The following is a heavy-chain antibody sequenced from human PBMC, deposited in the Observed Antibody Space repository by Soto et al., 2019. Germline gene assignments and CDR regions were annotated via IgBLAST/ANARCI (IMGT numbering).Heavy chain of an antibody. J-gene: IGHJ6*02. Sequence: ASVKVSCKASGYTFTGYYMHWVRQAPGQGLEWMGWINPNSGGTNYAQKFQGWVTMTRDTSISTAYMELSRLRSDDTAVYYCARGNDSSGYYYYYGMDVWGQGTTVTGSS. CDR2: INPNSGGT. CDR1: GYTFTGYY. V-gene: IGHV1-2*04. CDR3: ARGNDSSGYYYYYGMDV. D-gene: IGHD3-22*01.